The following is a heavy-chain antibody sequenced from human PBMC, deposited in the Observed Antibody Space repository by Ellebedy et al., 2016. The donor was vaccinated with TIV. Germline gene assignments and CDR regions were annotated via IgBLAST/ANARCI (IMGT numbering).Heavy chain of an antibody. J-gene: IGHJ6*02. CDR2: IWYDGSNK. D-gene: IGHD4-17*01. CDR3: ARDQGGTTVTSYHYYYGMDV. CDR1: GFTFSSYG. Sequence: GESLKISCAASGFTFSSYGMHWVRQAPGKGLEWVAVIWYDGSNKYYADSVKGRFTISRDNSKNTLYLQMNSLRAEDTAVYYCARDQGGTTVTSYHYYYGMDVWGQGTTVTVSS. V-gene: IGHV3-33*01.